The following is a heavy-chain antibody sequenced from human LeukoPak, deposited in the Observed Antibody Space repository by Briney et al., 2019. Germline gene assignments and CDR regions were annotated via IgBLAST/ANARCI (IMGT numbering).Heavy chain of an antibody. Sequence: GRSLRLSCAASGFTFDDYAMHWVRQAPGKGLEWVSGISWNSGSIGYADSVKGRFTISRDNAKNSLYLQMNSLRAEDMALYYCAKDREYSSGWPGGFDYWGQGTLVTVS. CDR3: AKDREYSSGWPGGFDY. V-gene: IGHV3-9*03. CDR2: ISWNSGSI. J-gene: IGHJ4*02. CDR1: GFTFDDYA. D-gene: IGHD6-19*01.